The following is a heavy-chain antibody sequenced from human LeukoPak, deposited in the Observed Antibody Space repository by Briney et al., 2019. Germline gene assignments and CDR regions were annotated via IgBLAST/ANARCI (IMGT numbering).Heavy chain of an antibody. CDR2: IYYSWST. CDR3: ARSRRSEVTTSVGEWLDP. V-gene: IGHV4-39*07. J-gene: IGHJ5*02. Sequence: SETPSLTCTVSGGSISSSSYYWGWIRQPPGKGLECIGNIYYSWSTYYNPSLKSRVTISVETSKNQFSLKLRSVTAADTAVYCCARSRRSEVTTSVGEWLDPWGQGSLVTVSS. CDR1: GGSISSSSYY. D-gene: IGHD4-17*01.